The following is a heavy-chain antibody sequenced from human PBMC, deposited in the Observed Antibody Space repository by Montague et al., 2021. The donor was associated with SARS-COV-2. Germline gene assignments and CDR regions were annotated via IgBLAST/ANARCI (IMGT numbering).Heavy chain of an antibody. D-gene: IGHD2-15*01. CDR1: GGSISSYY. Sequence: SETLSPTCTVSGGSISSYYWSWIRQPPGKGLEWIGYIYYSGSTNYNPSLKSRVTISVDTSKNQFSLKLSSVTAADTAVYYCARRSLGYCSGGSCYSAFDSWGQGTLVTVSS. CDR2: IYYSGST. CDR3: ARRSLGYCSGGSCYSAFDS. V-gene: IGHV4-59*01. J-gene: IGHJ5*01.